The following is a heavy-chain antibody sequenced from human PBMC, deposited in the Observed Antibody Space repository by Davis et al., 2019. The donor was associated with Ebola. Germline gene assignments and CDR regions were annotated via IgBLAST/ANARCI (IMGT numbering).Heavy chain of an antibody. Sequence: ASVKVSRKASGYTFTSYGISWVRQAPGQGLEWMGWISAYNGNTNYAQKLQGRVTMTTDTSTSPAYMELSSLRSEDTAVYYCARGPSGSSSSDPKYYYGMDVWGQGTTVTVSS. D-gene: IGHD6-6*01. CDR2: ISAYNGNT. V-gene: IGHV1-18*04. J-gene: IGHJ6*02. CDR3: ARGPSGSSSSDPKYYYGMDV. CDR1: GYTFTSYG.